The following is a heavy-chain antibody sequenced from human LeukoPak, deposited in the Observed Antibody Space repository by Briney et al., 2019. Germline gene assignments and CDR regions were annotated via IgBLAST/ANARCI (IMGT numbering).Heavy chain of an antibody. D-gene: IGHD2-2*01. J-gene: IGHJ5*02. CDR2: IKQDGSEK. CDR3: ARDDCSSISCYHNWFDP. Sequence: PGGSLRLSCAASGFTFSSYWMSWVRQAPGKGLEWVANIKQDGSEKYYVDSVKGRFTISRDNAKNSLYLQMHSLRAEDTAVYYCARDDCSSISCYHNWFDPWGQGTLVTVSS. CDR1: GFTFSSYW. V-gene: IGHV3-7*01.